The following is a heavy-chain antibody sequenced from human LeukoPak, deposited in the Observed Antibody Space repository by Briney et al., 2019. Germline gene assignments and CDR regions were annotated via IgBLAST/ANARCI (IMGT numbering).Heavy chain of an antibody. CDR3: ARGIHYYDSSGYYYYRYYYYYMDV. CDR2: INHSGST. V-gene: IGHV4-34*01. Sequence: SETLSLTCAVYGGSFSGYYWSWIRQPPGKGLEWIGEINHSGSTNYNPSLKSRVTISVDTSKNQFSLKLSSVTAAGTAVYYCARGIHYYDSSGYYYYRYYYYYMDVWGKGTTVTVSS. CDR1: GGSFSGYY. J-gene: IGHJ6*03. D-gene: IGHD3-22*01.